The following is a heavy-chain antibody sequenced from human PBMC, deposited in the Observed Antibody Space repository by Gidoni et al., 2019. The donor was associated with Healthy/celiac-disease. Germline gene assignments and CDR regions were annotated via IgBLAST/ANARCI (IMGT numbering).Heavy chain of an antibody. CDR3: AKGPGTRGYSGYGAYF. J-gene: IGHJ4*02. D-gene: IGHD5-12*01. CDR1: GFTFSSYA. V-gene: IGHV3-23*01. CDR2: ISGSGGST. Sequence: EVQLLESGGGLVQPGGSLRLSCAASGFTFSSYAMSWVRQAPGKGLEWVSVISGSGGSTYYADSVKGRFTISRDNSKNTLYLQMNSLRAEDTAVYYCAKGPGTRGYSGYGAYFWGQGTLVTVSS.